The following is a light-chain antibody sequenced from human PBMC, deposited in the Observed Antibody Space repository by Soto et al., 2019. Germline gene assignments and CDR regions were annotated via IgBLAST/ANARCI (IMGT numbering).Light chain of an antibody. CDR2: GVS. Sequence: EIVLTQSPGTLSLSPGETATLSCRASQSVSSTYLAWYQQEPGQAPRLLIYGVSSRATGIPDRFSGSGSGTAFTLTISRLEPEDFAVYYCQRYDISPFPFGQGTKLEIK. CDR1: QSVSSTY. J-gene: IGKJ2*01. CDR3: QRYDISPFP. V-gene: IGKV3-20*01.